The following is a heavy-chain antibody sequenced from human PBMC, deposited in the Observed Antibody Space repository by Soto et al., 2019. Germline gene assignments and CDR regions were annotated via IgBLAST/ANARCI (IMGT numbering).Heavy chain of an antibody. V-gene: IGHV5-51*01. D-gene: IGHD3-22*01. CDR1: GYSFTSYW. CDR3: ARQTTYYYDSSGYRGWFDP. CDR2: IYPGDSDT. Sequence: GESLKISCKGSGYSFTSYWIGWVRQMPGEGLEWMGIIYPGDSDTRYSPSFQGQVTISADKSISTAYLQWSSLKASDTAMYYCARQTTYYYDSSGYRGWFDPWGQGTLVTVSS. J-gene: IGHJ5*02.